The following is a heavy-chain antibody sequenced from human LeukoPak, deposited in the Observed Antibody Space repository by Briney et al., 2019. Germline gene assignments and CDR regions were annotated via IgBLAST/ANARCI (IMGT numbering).Heavy chain of an antibody. CDR1: GGSISSYD. CDR2: IDYSGSA. D-gene: IGHD6-6*01. CDR3: ARDLVGYYHYYMDV. V-gene: IGHV4-59*01. J-gene: IGHJ6*03. Sequence: NPSETLSLTCTVSGGSISSYDGTWIRQPPGKGLEWIGYIDYSGSANYNPSLKSRVTISIDTSKNQFSLKLNSVTAADTAVYYCARDLVGYYHYYMDVWGKGTTVTVSS.